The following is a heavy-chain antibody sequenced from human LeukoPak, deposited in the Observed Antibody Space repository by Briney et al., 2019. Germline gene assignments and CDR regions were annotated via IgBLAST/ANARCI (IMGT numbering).Heavy chain of an antibody. CDR1: GSSFTSYW. D-gene: IGHD2-2*02. V-gene: IGHV5-51*01. CDR3: ASHRYCSSTSCNSYYYYGMDV. Sequence: GESLKICCKGSGSSFTSYWIGWGRQMPGKGMEWMGIIYPGDSDTRYSPSFQGQVTISADKSISTAYLQWSSLKASDTAMYYCASHRYCSSTSCNSYYYYGMDVWGQGTTVTVSS. CDR2: IYPGDSDT. J-gene: IGHJ6*02.